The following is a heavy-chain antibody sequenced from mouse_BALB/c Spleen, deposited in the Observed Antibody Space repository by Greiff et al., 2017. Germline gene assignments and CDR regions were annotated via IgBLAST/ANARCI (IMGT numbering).Heavy chain of an antibody. CDR3: GRGGLRHYYAMDY. J-gene: IGHJ4*01. CDR2: INPYNGDT. CDR1: GYSFTGYF. D-gene: IGHD2-4*01. V-gene: IGHV1-37*01. Sequence: LVESGPELVKPGASVKISCKASGYSFTGYFMNWVKQSHGKSLEWIGRINPYNGDTFYNQKFKGKATLTVDKSSSTAHMELLSLTSEDSAVYYCGRGGLRHYYAMDYWGQGTSVTGSS.